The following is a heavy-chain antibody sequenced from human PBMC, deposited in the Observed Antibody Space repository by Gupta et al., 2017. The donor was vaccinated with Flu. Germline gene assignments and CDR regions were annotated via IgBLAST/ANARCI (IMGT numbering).Heavy chain of an antibody. V-gene: IGHV3-48*01. CDR3: AREGVDEHLSYYGMDV. J-gene: IGHJ6*02. CDR2: ISTRGSEI. D-gene: IGHD5-12*01. Sequence: PGKGLEWVSSISTRGSEIHYADSVRGRFTISRDNDKNSLDLQMNSLRAEDTAVYYCAREGVDEHLSYYGMDVWGQGTTVTVSS.